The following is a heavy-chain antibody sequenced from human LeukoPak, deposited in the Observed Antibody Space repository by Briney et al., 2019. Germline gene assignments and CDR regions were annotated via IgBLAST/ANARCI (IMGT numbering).Heavy chain of an antibody. V-gene: IGHV3-23*01. CDR1: GFTFCSYA. Sequence: GGSLRLSCAASGFTFCSYAMNWVRQATGKGLERVSAVSGSGGSTDYADSVKGRFTISRDNSKNTLFLQMNSLRAEDTAVYYCAKDRSIVVVTAIGLDYWGQGTLVTVSS. D-gene: IGHD2-21*02. CDR3: AKDRSIVVVTAIGLDY. J-gene: IGHJ4*02. CDR2: VSGSGGST.